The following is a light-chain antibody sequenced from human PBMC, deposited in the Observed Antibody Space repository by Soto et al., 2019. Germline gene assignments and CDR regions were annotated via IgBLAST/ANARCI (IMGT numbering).Light chain of an antibody. CDR2: GAS. CDR3: QQYNNWPPWT. Sequence: EIVLTQSPATLSVSLGDRVTISCRASQSVSSNLAWYQQKPGQAPRLLIYGASTRATGIPARFSGSGSGTESSLTISSLQSEDFAVYYCQQYNNWPPWTFGQGTKVEIK. J-gene: IGKJ1*01. CDR1: QSVSSN. V-gene: IGKV3-15*01.